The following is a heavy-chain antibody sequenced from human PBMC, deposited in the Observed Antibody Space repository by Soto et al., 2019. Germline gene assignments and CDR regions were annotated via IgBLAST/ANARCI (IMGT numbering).Heavy chain of an antibody. CDR1: GPTFSSYA. CDR3: AAQGSIAAAGRYGMDV. D-gene: IGHD6-13*01. V-gene: IGHV1-69*06. Sequence: GASVKVSCKASGPTFSSYAISWVRQAPGQGLEWMGGIIPIFGTANYAQKFQGRVTIIADKSTSTAYMELSSLRSEDTAVYYCAAQGSIAAAGRYGMDVWGKGTTVTVSS. J-gene: IGHJ6*04. CDR2: IIPIFGTA.